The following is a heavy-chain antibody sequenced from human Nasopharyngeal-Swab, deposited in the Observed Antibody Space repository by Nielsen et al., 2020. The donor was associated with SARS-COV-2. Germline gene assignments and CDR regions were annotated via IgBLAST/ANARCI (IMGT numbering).Heavy chain of an antibody. CDR3: ARVVDCGGDCYIPNDAFDI. Sequence: WIRQPPGKGLEWIGYIYYSGSTYYNPSLKSRVTISVDKSKNQFSLKLSSVTAADTAVYYCARVVDCGGDCYIPNDAFDIWGQGTMVTVSS. J-gene: IGHJ3*02. D-gene: IGHD2-21*01. V-gene: IGHV4-30-4*01. CDR2: IYYSGST.